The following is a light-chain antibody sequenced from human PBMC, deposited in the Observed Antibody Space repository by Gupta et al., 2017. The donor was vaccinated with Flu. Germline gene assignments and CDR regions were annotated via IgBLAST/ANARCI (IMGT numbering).Light chain of an antibody. J-gene: IGKJ3*01. CDR3: QQYYSYPLFT. V-gene: IGKV1-8*01. CDR1: QGISSY. CDR2: AAS. Sequence: SSLSASTGDRVTIPCRASQGISSYLAWYQQKPGKAPKLLIYAASTLQSGVPSRFSGSGSGTDFTLTISCLQSEDFATYYCQQYYSYPLFTFGPGTKVDIK.